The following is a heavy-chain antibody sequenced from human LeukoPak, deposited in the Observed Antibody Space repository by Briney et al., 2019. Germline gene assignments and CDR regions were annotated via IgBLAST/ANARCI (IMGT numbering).Heavy chain of an antibody. Sequence: GGSLRLSCAASGFTFSSYAMHWVRQAPGKGLEWVAVISYDGSNKYYADSVKGRFTISRDNSKNTLYLQMNSLRAEDTAVYYCARGLTIRITMVRGGSRMDVWGQGTTVTVSS. V-gene: IGHV3-30*14. J-gene: IGHJ6*02. D-gene: IGHD3-10*01. CDR2: ISYDGSNK. CDR1: GFTFSSYA. CDR3: ARGLTIRITMVRGGSRMDV.